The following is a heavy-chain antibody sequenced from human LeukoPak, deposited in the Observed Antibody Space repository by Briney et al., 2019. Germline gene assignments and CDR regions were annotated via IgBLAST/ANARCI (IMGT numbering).Heavy chain of an antibody. CDR1: GDSIRSGGYY. Sequence: PSETLSLTCTVSGDSIRSGGYYWSWIRQHPGKGLGWIGYIYYSGSAYYNPSLKSRVTISVDTSNNQFSLKLSSVTAADTAVYYCARGGGVVAATPDYWGQGTLVTVSS. D-gene: IGHD2-15*01. V-gene: IGHV4-31*03. J-gene: IGHJ4*02. CDR2: IYYSGSA. CDR3: ARGGGVVAATPDY.